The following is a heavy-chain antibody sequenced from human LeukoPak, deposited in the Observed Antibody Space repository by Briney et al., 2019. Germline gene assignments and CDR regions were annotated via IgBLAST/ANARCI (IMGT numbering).Heavy chain of an antibody. V-gene: IGHV4-39*07. CDR1: GGSISSSSYY. CDR2: IYYSGST. J-gene: IGHJ4*02. Sequence: SETLSLTCTVSGGSISSSSYYRGWIRQPPGKGLEWIGSIYYSGSTYYNPSLKSRVTISVDTSKNQFSLKLSSVTAADTAVYYCARCSANYYDSSGYDYWGQGTLVTVSS. D-gene: IGHD3-22*01. CDR3: ARCSANYYDSSGYDY.